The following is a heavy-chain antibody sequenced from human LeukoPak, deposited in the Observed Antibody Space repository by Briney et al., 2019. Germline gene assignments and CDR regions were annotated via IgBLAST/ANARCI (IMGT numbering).Heavy chain of an antibody. D-gene: IGHD3-9*01. Sequence: PGGSLRLSCAASGFTFSSYGMHWVRQAPGKGLEWVAFIRYDGSNKYYADSVKGRFTISRDNSKNTLYLQMNSLRAEDTAVYYCAKDGSYDILTGYFDYWGQGTLVTVSS. CDR3: AKDGSYDILTGYFDY. V-gene: IGHV3-30*02. J-gene: IGHJ4*02. CDR1: GFTFSSYG. CDR2: IRYDGSNK.